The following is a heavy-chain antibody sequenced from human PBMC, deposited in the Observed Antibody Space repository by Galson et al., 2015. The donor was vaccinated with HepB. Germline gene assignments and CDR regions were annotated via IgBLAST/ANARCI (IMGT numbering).Heavy chain of an antibody. J-gene: IGHJ4*02. Sequence: SLRLSCAASGFIVTTNYMSWVRQTPGKGLECVSVIYSGGGTYYADSVRGRFTISRDNSKNRLYLQMNSLRADDTAVYYCAGDTITTKYWGRGTLVTVSS. CDR2: IYSGGGT. CDR1: GFIVTTNY. CDR3: AGDTITTKY. D-gene: IGHD5-24*01. V-gene: IGHV3-53*01.